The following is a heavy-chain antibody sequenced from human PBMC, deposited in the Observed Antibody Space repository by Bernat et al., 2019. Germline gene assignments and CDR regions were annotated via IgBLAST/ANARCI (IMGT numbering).Heavy chain of an antibody. CDR1: GYIFSDFG. CDR3: ARDGFTGVITQYYRFGMDV. D-gene: IGHD3-22*01. J-gene: IGHJ6*02. CDR2: IRTYNGDT. V-gene: IGHV1-18*01. Sequence: QIKLEQSGAEVKKPGASVKVSCRPSGYIFSDFGLSWVRQAPGQGLEWMGWIRTYNGDTKSPKKFQGRVTMTRDTSTQTAYMELRNLRSDDTAVYYCARDGFTGVITQYYRFGMDVWGQGTTVTVSS.